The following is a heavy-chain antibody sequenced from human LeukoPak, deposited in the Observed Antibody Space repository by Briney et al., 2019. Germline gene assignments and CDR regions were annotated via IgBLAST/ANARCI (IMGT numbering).Heavy chain of an antibody. V-gene: IGHV3-48*03. Sequence: GGSLRLSCADSGFTLSGYEMNWVRQAPGKGLEWVSYISTAGTIIYYADSVKGRFTISRDNAKNSLYLQMYSLRVEDTAVYYCARSIGLTGGGVDVWGQGTTVTVSS. CDR1: GFTLSGYE. CDR3: ARSIGLTGGGVDV. D-gene: IGHD3-9*01. CDR2: ISTAGTII. J-gene: IGHJ6*02.